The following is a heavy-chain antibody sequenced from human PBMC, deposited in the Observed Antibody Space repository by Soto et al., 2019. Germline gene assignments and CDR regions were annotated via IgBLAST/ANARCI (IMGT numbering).Heavy chain of an antibody. CDR2: ISGSGGST. CDR3: AKDDDILTGYLFVLDY. Sequence: GGSLRLSCAASGFTFSSYAMSWVRQAPGKGLEWVSAISGSGGSTYYADSVKGRFTISRDNSKNTLYLQMNSLRAEDTAVYYCAKDDDILTGYLFVLDYWGQGTLVTVSS. D-gene: IGHD3-9*01. J-gene: IGHJ4*02. CDR1: GFTFSSYA. V-gene: IGHV3-23*01.